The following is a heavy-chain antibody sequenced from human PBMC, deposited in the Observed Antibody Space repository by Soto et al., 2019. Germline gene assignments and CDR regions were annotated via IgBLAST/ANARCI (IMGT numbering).Heavy chain of an antibody. CDR1: GSTFTTYG. CDR2: INPYNGDT. J-gene: IGHJ6*02. Sequence: ASVKVSCKGSGSTFTTYGITWVRQAPGQGLEWMGWINPYNGDTNYAQKFWGRVTMTTDTSTSTAYMEVRSLTSDDTAVYYCARARFYDILTGPKDYYYGMDVWGQGTTVTVSS. D-gene: IGHD3-9*01. V-gene: IGHV1-18*01. CDR3: ARARFYDILTGPKDYYYGMDV.